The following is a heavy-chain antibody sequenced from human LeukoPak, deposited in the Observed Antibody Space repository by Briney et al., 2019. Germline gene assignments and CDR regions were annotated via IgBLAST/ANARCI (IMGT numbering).Heavy chain of an antibody. CDR1: GYTFTGYY. CDR2: ISGYNGKT. D-gene: IGHD2-15*01. V-gene: IGHV1-18*03. J-gene: IGHJ5*02. CDR3: ARAGAVVDNWFDP. Sequence: ASVKVSCKASGYTFTGYYMYWVRQAPGQGLEWMGWISGYNGKTKYAQKLQDRVTMTTDTSTTTAYMELRSLRFDDMAVYYCARAGAVVDNWFDPWGQGTLATVSS.